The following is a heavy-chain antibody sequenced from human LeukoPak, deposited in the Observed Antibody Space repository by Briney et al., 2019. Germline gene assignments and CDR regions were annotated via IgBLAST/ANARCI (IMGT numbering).Heavy chain of an antibody. Sequence: ASVKVSCKASGYTFTKYAVNWVRQAPGQGLEWMGWINPKTGNPTYAQGFTGRFVFSLDTSVSTTYLQISSLKAEDTAVYFCARAFQSLGGLSLPDYWGQGTLLTVSS. CDR2: INPKTGNP. CDR3: ARAFQSLGGLSLPDY. J-gene: IGHJ4*02. V-gene: IGHV7-4-1*02. D-gene: IGHD3-16*02. CDR1: GYTFTKYA.